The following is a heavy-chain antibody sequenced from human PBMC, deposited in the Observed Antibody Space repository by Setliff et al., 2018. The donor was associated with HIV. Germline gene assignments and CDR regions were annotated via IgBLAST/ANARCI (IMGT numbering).Heavy chain of an antibody. CDR3: ARRGIAAAGSDS. CDR2: INHSGST. Sequence: SETLSLTCAVSGYSISSGYYWSWIRQPPGKGLEWIGEINHSGSTNFNPSLKSRVTISVDTSQNQFSLKLNSVTAADTAVYYCARRGIAAAGSDSWGQGTLVTVSS. J-gene: IGHJ4*02. CDR1: GYSISSGYY. V-gene: IGHV4-38-2*01. D-gene: IGHD6-13*01.